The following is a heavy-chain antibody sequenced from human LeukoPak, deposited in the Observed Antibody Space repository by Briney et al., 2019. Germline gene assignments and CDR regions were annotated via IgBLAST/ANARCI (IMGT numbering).Heavy chain of an antibody. CDR2: IYYSGST. V-gene: IGHV4-59*08. Sequence: AETLSLTCTVSGGSISSYYWSWIRQPPGKGLEWIGYIYYSGSTNYNPSLKSRVTISVDTSKNQFSLKLSSVTAADTAVYYCARHLTNAFDIWGQGTMVTVSS. CDR1: GGSISSYY. J-gene: IGHJ3*02. CDR3: ARHLTNAFDI.